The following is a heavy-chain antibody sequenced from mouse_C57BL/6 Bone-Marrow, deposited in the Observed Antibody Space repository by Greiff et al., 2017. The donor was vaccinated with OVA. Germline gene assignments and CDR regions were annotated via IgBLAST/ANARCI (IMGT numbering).Heavy chain of an antibody. CDR3: AEDSRRCAY. V-gene: IGHV5-6*01. CDR1: GFTFSSYG. Sequence: EVQRVESGGDLVKPGGSLKLSCAASGFTFSSYGMSWVRQTPDKRLEWVATISSGGSYTYYPDSVKGRFTISRNNAKNTRYLQMSRLTSEDTAVYYCAEDSRRCAYWGQGKLVTVSA. CDR2: ISSGGSYT. J-gene: IGHJ3*01.